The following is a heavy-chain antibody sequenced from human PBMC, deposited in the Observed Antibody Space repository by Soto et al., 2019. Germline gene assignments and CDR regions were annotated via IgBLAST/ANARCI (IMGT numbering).Heavy chain of an antibody. Sequence: LGESLKISWKGSGYSFTNYCISWVRQMPGKGLEWMGRIDPSDSYTNYSPSFQGHVTISADKSISTAYLQWSSLKASDTAMYYCARHYSPGPIVVPRYYYGMDVWGQGTTVTVSS. CDR1: GYSFTNYC. CDR2: IDPSDSYT. J-gene: IGHJ6*02. CDR3: ARHYSPGPIVVPRYYYGMDV. D-gene: IGHD2-21*01. V-gene: IGHV5-10-1*01.